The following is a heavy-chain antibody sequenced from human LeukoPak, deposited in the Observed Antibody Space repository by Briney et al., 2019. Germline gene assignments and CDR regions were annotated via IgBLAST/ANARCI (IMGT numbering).Heavy chain of an antibody. V-gene: IGHV1-2*02. J-gene: IGHJ4*02. Sequence: ASVKVSCKTSGYPFTGFYIHWVRQAPGQGLEWMGWINPSTDVTNYAQSFQGRVTMTRDTAISTAYMELNSLRSDDTAVYYCATGGYCSRTSCFDWGQGTLVTVSS. D-gene: IGHD2-2*01. CDR1: GYPFTGFY. CDR3: ATGGYCSRTSCFD. CDR2: INPSTDVT.